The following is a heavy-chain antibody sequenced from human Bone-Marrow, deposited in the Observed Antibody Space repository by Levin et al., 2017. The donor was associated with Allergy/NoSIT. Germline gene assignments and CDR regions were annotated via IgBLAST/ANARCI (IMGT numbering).Heavy chain of an antibody. CDR2: ISGRGGTI. J-gene: IGHJ4*02. CDR1: GFTFSNYA. Sequence: GESLKISCAASGFTFSNYAMSWVRHAPGMGLEWVSGISGRGGTIYYADSAGGRFTISRDNHKNIVYLQMNSLRAEDTAVYYCAKDRTTIYSNYGFGFDFWGQGTLVTVSS. V-gene: IGHV3-23*01. D-gene: IGHD4-11*01. CDR3: AKDRTTIYSNYGFGFDF.